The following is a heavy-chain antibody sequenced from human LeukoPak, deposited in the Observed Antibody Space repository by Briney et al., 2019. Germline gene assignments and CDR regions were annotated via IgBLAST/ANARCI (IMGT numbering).Heavy chain of an antibody. Sequence: PSETLSLTCTVSGDSISSYYWSWIRQPPGKGLEWIGYIYYSGSTNYNPSLKSRVTISVDTSKNQFSLKLSSVTAADTAVYYCARASSGYDTFDIWGQGTMVTVSS. CDR1: GDSISSYY. CDR2: IYYSGST. J-gene: IGHJ3*02. D-gene: IGHD5-12*01. CDR3: ARASSGYDTFDI. V-gene: IGHV4-59*01.